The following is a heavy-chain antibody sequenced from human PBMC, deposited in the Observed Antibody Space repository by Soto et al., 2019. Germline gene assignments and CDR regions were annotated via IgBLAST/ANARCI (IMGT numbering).Heavy chain of an antibody. CDR1: GYSIIGFH. CDR2: IYSSGST. V-gene: IGHV4-59*01. J-gene: IGHJ5*02. Sequence: SETLSHTCTFSGYSIIGFHLHWIRQPTGKGLQWIGYIYSSGSTMYNPSLKSRVTMSVDTSQNQFSLKLNSVTAADTAVYYCARDLGGYYWFDPWGQGTLVTSPQ. CDR3: ARDLGGYYWFDP. D-gene: IGHD5-12*01.